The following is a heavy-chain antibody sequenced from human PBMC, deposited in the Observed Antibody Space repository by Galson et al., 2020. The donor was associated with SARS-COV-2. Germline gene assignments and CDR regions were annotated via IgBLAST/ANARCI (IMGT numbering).Heavy chain of an antibody. CDR3: ARVGCSSTSCYSVWYFDL. Sequence: GGSLRLSCAASGFTFSSYWMSWVRQAPGKGLEWVANIKQDGSEKYYVDSVKGRFTISRDNAKNSLYLQMNSLRAEDTAVYYCARVGCSSTSCYSVWYFDLWGRGTLVTVSS. CDR1: GFTFSSYW. V-gene: IGHV3-7*03. J-gene: IGHJ2*01. CDR2: IKQDGSEK. D-gene: IGHD2-2*02.